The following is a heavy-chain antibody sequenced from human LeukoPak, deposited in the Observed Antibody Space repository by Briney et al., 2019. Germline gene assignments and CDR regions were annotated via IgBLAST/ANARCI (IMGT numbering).Heavy chain of an antibody. D-gene: IGHD2-15*01. V-gene: IGHV1-2*02. CDR2: INPNSGGT. CDR3: ARGHSGATGYYYYYMDV. Sequence: ASVKVSCKASGYTFTGYFMQWVRQAPGLGVRGMGGINPNSGGTNYAQKFQGRVTMTRDTSTSTAYMELRSLRSDDTAVYYCARGHSGATGYYYYYMDVWGKGTTVTISS. CDR1: GYTFTGYF. J-gene: IGHJ6*03.